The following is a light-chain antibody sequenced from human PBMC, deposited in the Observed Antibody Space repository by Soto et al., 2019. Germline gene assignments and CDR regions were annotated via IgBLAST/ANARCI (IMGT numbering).Light chain of an antibody. CDR3: QHCDTYWA. CDR2: DAS. J-gene: IGKJ1*01. Sequence: DIQMTQSPSTLSASLGDRVTITCRASRNIARWWAWYQQKPGKAPRLLSYDASTLETGVPSRFSGGGSGTEFTLTISSLQPDDNATYYCQHCDTYWAFGQGTKVEVE. CDR1: RNIARW. V-gene: IGKV1-5*01.